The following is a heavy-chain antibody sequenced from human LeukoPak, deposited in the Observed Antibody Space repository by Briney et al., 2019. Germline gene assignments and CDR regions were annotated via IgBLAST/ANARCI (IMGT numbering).Heavy chain of an antibody. D-gene: IGHD6-19*01. Sequence: PGGSLRLSCAASGFTFSGYSVNWVRQAPGKGLEWVSSISSSSSYIYYADSVKGRFTTSRDNAKNSLYLQMNSLRAEDTAVYYCASPRSSSGWELEYWGQGTLVTVSS. CDR1: GFTFSGYS. V-gene: IGHV3-21*01. CDR2: ISSSSSYI. J-gene: IGHJ4*02. CDR3: ASPRSSSGWELEY.